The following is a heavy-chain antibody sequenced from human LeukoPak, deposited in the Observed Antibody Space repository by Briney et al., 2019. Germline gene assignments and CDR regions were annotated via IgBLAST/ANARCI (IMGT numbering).Heavy chain of an antibody. CDR3: AREDARDGGYFDY. Sequence: PGGSLRLSCAASGFSLTNYAMGWVRQAPGKGLEWLSVIKGGGTYSHHADSVKGRFTMSRDTSKNTVYLQMNSLRAEDTAVYYCAREDARDGGYFDYWAQGTLVTVSS. J-gene: IGHJ4*02. CDR2: IKGGGTYS. D-gene: IGHD3-16*01. V-gene: IGHV3-23*01. CDR1: GFSLTNYA.